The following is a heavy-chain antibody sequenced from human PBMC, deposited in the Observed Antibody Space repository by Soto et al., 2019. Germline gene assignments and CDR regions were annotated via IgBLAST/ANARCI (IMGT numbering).Heavy chain of an antibody. CDR2: ISSSSSYI. Sequence: GGSLRLSCAASGFTFSSYSMNWVRQAPGKGLEWVSSISSSSSYIYYAASVKGRFTISRDNAKNSLSLQMNSLRAEDTAVYYCARDRIAAAVFSDYWGQGTLVTVSS. D-gene: IGHD6-13*01. CDR3: ARDRIAAAVFSDY. J-gene: IGHJ4*02. V-gene: IGHV3-21*01. CDR1: GFTFSSYS.